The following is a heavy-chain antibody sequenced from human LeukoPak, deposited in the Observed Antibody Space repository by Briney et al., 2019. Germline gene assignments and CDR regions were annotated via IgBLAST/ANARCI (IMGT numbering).Heavy chain of an antibody. CDR1: GFTVSSYA. D-gene: IGHD1-26*01. Sequence: GGSLRLSCAASGFTVSSYAVSWVRQAPGKGLAWVSAISGSGGSTYYADSVKGRFTISRDNSKNTLYLQMNSLRAEDTAVYYCAKDFHQWELPFDYWGQGTLVTVSS. CDR2: ISGSGGST. V-gene: IGHV3-23*01. J-gene: IGHJ4*02. CDR3: AKDFHQWELPFDY.